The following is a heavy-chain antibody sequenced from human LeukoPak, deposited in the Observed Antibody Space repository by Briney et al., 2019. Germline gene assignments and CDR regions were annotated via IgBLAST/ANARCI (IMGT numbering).Heavy chain of an antibody. CDR2: IYYSGST. CDR3: ARDREPYAFDI. Sequence: PSETLSLTCTVSGGSISSYYWSWIRQPPGKGLEWIGYIYYSGSTNYNPSLKSRVTISVDTSKNQFSLKLSSVTAADTAVYYCARDREPYAFDIWGQGTMVTVS. J-gene: IGHJ3*02. CDR1: GGSISSYY. V-gene: IGHV4-59*01. D-gene: IGHD1-14*01.